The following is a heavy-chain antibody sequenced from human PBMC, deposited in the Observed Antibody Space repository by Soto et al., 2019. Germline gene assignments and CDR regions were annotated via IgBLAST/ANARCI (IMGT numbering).Heavy chain of an antibody. V-gene: IGHV4-59*01. J-gene: IGHJ4*02. CDR1: GGSISSYY. Sequence: QVQLQESGPGLVKPSETLSLTCTVSGGSISSYYWSCIRQPPGKGLELIGYIYYSGSSNNNPSLKSRVSISVDTSQNQFSLKLSSVAAADTAVYYCARRYGGNFDSWGQGTLVTVSS. D-gene: IGHD1-26*01. CDR3: ARRYGGNFDS. CDR2: IYYSGSS.